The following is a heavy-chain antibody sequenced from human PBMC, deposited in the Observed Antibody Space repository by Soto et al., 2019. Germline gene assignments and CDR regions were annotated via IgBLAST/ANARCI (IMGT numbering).Heavy chain of an antibody. CDR3: ARDRSPAYYDFWSGYYTLVETGGSPNSFDF. Sequence: SVKVSCKASGGTFSSYAISWVRQAPGQGLEWMGGIIPIFGTANYAQKFQGRVTITADASTSTAYMELRSLRSEDTAVYYCARDRSPAYYDFWSGYYTLVETGGSPNSFDFWGKGPMRTVSS. J-gene: IGHJ6*03. D-gene: IGHD3-3*01. CDR2: IIPIFGTA. V-gene: IGHV1-69*13. CDR1: GGTFSSYA.